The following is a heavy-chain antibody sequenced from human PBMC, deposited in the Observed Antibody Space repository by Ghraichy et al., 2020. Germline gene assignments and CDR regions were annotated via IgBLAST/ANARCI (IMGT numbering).Heavy chain of an antibody. V-gene: IGHV4-34*01. D-gene: IGHD2-8*02. Sequence: SETLSLTCAVYGGSFSGYYWSWIRQPPGKGLEWIGEINHSGSTNYNPSLKSRVTISVDTSKNQFSLKLSSVTAADTAVYYCARVKDGRRNYRWDYWGQGTLVTVSS. CDR3: ARVKDGRRNYRWDY. CDR2: INHSGST. J-gene: IGHJ4*02. CDR1: GGSFSGYY.